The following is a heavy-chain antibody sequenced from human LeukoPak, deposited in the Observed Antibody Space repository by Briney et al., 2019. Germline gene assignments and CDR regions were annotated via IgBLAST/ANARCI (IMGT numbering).Heavy chain of an antibody. Sequence: ASVKVSCKASGYTFTGNYMHWVRQAPGQGLERMGWISPDSGVTNYAQNVQGRVTMTRDKSISTAYMELGRLRSDDTAVYYCARGRVTRGDSRLLYYWGRGTLITVSS. CDR1: GYTFTGNY. V-gene: IGHV1-2*02. D-gene: IGHD2-21*02. CDR3: ARGRVTRGDSRLLYY. CDR2: ISPDSGVT. J-gene: IGHJ4*02.